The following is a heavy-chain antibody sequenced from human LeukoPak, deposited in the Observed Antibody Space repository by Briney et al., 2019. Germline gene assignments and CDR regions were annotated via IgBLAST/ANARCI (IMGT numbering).Heavy chain of an antibody. V-gene: IGHV1-8*03. Sequence: ASVKVSCKASGYTFTSYDINWVRQATGQGLEWMGWMKPNSGNIDYAQRFQGRVTITRNTSISTAFMELSSLRSEDTAVYYCTRGRPVLSHFDYWGQGTLVTVSS. CDR1: GYTFTSYD. CDR2: MKPNSGNI. CDR3: TRGRPVLSHFDY. D-gene: IGHD2-8*01. J-gene: IGHJ4*02.